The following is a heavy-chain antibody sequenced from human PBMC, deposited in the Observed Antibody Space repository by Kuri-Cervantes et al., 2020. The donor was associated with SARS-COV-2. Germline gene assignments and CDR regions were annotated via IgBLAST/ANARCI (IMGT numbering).Heavy chain of an antibody. Sequence: SVKVSCKASGGTFSSYAISWVRQAPGQGLEWMGGIIPIFGTANYAKKFQGRVTITADKSTSTAYMELSSLRSEDTAVYFCARDMTYFDHYSMDVWGQGTTVTVSS. CDR3: ARDMTYFDHYSMDV. CDR2: IIPIFGTA. D-gene: IGHD3-9*01. V-gene: IGHV1-69*06. J-gene: IGHJ6*02. CDR1: GGTFSSYA.